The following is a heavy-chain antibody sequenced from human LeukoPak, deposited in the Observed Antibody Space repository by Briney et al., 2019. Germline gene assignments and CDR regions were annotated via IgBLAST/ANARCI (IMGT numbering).Heavy chain of an antibody. CDR1: GSTFSSYD. V-gene: IGHV3-13*01. CDR2: IGAAGDT. D-gene: IGHD3-22*01. Sequence: TGGSLRLSCAASGSTFSSYDMHWVRQAAGKGLEWVSAIGAAGDTYYPGSVKGRFTISRENAKNSLYPQMNSLRAGDTAVYYCARCIYYGSSGYHYCAFDIWGQGTMVTVSS. CDR3: ARCIYYGSSGYHYCAFDI. J-gene: IGHJ3*02.